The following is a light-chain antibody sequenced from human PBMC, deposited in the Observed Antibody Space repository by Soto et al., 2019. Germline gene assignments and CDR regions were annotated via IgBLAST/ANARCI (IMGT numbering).Light chain of an antibody. CDR2: EVS. V-gene: IGLV2-14*01. CDR1: SSDVGGSNY. J-gene: IGLJ1*01. CDR3: SSYTSSNTLEV. Sequence: QSALIQPASFSGSPGQSITISCTGASSDVGGSNYISSYQHHPHRAPKLLIYEVSYRPPGVSNRFSGSKSDNTASLTISGLQAEDEADYYCSSYTSSNTLEVFGIGTKVTV.